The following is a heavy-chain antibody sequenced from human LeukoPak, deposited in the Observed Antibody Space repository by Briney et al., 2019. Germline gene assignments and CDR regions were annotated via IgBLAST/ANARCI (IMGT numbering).Heavy chain of an antibody. V-gene: IGHV3-20*04. J-gene: IGHJ4*02. CDR3: ARSGVGYCTNGVCFVDY. CDR2: ISWNGGST. Sequence: GGSLRLSCAASGFTFDDYGMSWVRQAPGRGLEWVSGISWNGGSTGYADSVKGRFTISRDNAKNSLYLQMNSLRAEDTALYYCARSGVGYCTNGVCFVDYWGQGTLVTVSS. D-gene: IGHD2-8*01. CDR1: GFTFDDYG.